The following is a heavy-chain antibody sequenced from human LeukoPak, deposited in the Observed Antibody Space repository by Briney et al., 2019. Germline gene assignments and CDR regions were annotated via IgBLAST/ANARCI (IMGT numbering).Heavy chain of an antibody. J-gene: IGHJ5*02. D-gene: IGHD6-13*01. CDR3: ARSAAAGTGGWGDNWFDP. CDR1: GYTFPSYY. CDR2: INPSGGST. Sequence: GASVKVSCKASGYTFPSYYMHWVRQAPGQGLEWMGIINPSGGSTSYAQKFQGRVTMTRDTSTSTVYMELSSLRSEDTAVYYCARSAAAGTGGWGDNWFDPWGQGTLVTVSS. V-gene: IGHV1-46*01.